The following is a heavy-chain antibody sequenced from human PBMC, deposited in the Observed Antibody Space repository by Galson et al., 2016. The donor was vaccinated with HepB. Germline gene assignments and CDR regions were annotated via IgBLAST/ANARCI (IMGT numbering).Heavy chain of an antibody. V-gene: IGHV1-69*13. J-gene: IGHJ5*02. D-gene: IGHD2-2*01. CDR3: ARGPYQLLWKYNWFDP. Sequence: SVKVSCKASGGTSNTYAINWVRQAPGQGLEWMGGIIPIFGTPNYAQKFQGRVTITADESTSTVYMDLSSLRSEDTALYYCARGPYQLLWKYNWFDPWGQGTLVTVSS. CDR1: GGTSNTYA. CDR2: IIPIFGTP.